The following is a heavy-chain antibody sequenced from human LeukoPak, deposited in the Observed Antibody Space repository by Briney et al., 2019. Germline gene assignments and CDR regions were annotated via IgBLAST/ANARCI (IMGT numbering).Heavy chain of an antibody. V-gene: IGHV3-23*01. D-gene: IGHD3-10*01. CDR1: GFTFSSYA. Sequence: GGSLRLSCAASGFTFSSYAMSWVRQAPGKGLEWVSAISGSGGSTYYADSVRGRFTISRDDSKNTLYLQMNSLRAEDTAVYYCAKDWGIDRDYYGSGSQGNSWGQGTLVTVSS. CDR2: ISGSGGST. CDR3: AKDWGIDRDYYGSGSQGNS. J-gene: IGHJ4*02.